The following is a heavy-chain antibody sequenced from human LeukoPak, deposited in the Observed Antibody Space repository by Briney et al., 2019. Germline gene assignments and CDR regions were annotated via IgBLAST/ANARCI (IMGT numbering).Heavy chain of an antibody. D-gene: IGHD6-13*01. CDR3: TRGPGSSWSTTKFDY. CDR1: GYTFTGYY. CDR2: ISAYNGNT. Sequence: ASVKVSCKTSGYTFTGYYMHWVRQAPGQGLEWMGWISAYNGNTKYVEKLQGRVTMTTDTSTSTAYMELRSLRSDDTAVYYCTRGPGSSWSTTKFDYWGQGTVVTVSS. V-gene: IGHV1-18*04. J-gene: IGHJ4*02.